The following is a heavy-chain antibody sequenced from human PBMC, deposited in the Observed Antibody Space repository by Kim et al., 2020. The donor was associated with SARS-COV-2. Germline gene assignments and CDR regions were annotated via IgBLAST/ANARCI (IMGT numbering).Heavy chain of an antibody. V-gene: IGHV3-21*01. J-gene: IGHJ4*02. CDR2: SSDR. CDR3: ARDGGAVY. Sequence: SSDRYYADSVKGRFTISRDNAKNSLYLQMTSLRAEDTAVYYCARDGGAVYWGQGTLVTVSS. D-gene: IGHD2-15*01.